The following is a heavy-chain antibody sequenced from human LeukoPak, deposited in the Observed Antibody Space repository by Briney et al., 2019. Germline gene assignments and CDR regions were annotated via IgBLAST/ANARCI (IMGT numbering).Heavy chain of an antibody. D-gene: IGHD4-17*01. J-gene: IGHJ4*02. CDR2: INCNSGGT. CDR3: ARDKATVTTPYFDY. V-gene: IGHV1-2*02. CDR1: GYTFTGYY. Sequence: ASVKVSCKASGYTFTGYYLHWVRQAPGQGLEWMGWINCNSGGTNYAQKFQGRVTMTRDTSISTVYMELSRLILDDTAVYYCARDKATVTTPYFDYWGQGTQVTVSS.